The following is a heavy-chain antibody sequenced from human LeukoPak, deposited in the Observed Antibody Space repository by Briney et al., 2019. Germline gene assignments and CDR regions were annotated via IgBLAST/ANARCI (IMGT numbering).Heavy chain of an antibody. CDR3: ARGGDIAVVPAAMVGS. Sequence: ASVKVSCKASGYTFTSYDINWVRQATGQGLEWMGWMNTNSGNTGHAQKFQGRLTMTRDTSTNTAYMELSSLRSKDTAVYYCARGGDIAVVPAAMVGSWGQGTLVTVSS. CDR1: GYTFTSYD. V-gene: IGHV1-8*01. J-gene: IGHJ5*02. D-gene: IGHD2-2*01. CDR2: MNTNSGNT.